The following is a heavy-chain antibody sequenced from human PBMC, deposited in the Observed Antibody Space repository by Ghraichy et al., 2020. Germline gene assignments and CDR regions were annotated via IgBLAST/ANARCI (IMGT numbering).Heavy chain of an antibody. CDR3: ARWGTVNLDY. V-gene: IGHV3-7*01. J-gene: IGHJ4*02. Sequence: GGSLRLSCEASGFIFSGFNMNWVRQAPGKGLEWVANVNQDGSERSYVESVRGRFTISRDNPKKSLYLQMNSLRVEDTAVYYCARWGTVNLDYCGQGTLVTVSA. D-gene: IGHD1-7*01. CDR1: GFIFSGFN. CDR2: VNQDGSER.